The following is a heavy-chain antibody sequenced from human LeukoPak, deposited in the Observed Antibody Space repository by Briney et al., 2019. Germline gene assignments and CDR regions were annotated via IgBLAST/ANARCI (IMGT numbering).Heavy chain of an antibody. CDR3: ARVVSGYDWRGDAFDI. J-gene: IGHJ3*02. CDR2: IYYSGST. CDR1: GGSISSYY. V-gene: IGHV4-59*01. D-gene: IGHD5-12*01. Sequence: SETLSLTCTVSGGSISSYYWSWIRQPPGKGLEWIGYIYYSGSTNYNPSLKSRVTISVDTSKNQFSLKLSSVTAADTAVYYCARVVSGYDWRGDAFDIWGQGTMVTVSS.